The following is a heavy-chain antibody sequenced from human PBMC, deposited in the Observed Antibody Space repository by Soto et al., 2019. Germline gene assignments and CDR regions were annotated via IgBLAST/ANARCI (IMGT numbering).Heavy chain of an antibody. CDR3: ARDKSGSYGRNSCFDY. V-gene: IGHV4-61*01. CDR2: IYYSGST. CDR1: GGSVSSGSYY. J-gene: IGHJ4*02. Sequence: ASETLSLTCTVSGGSVSSGSYYWSWIRQPPGKGLEWIGYIYYSGSTNYNPSLKSRVTISVDTSKNQFSLKLSSVTAADTAVYYCARDKSGSYGRNSCFDYWGQGTLVTVSS. D-gene: IGHD5-18*01.